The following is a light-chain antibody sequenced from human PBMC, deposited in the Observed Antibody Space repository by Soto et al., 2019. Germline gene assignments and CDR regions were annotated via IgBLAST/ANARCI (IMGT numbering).Light chain of an antibody. Sequence: ATQMTQSPSSLSASVGDRVTIACRASQGIRTELGWYQQKAGEAPKLLIYAASTLQSGVPPRFSGSGSGTDFTLTISSLQPEDFATYYCLQDYEYPRTFGQGTKVEMK. CDR1: QGIRTE. CDR2: AAS. V-gene: IGKV1-6*01. CDR3: LQDYEYPRT. J-gene: IGKJ1*01.